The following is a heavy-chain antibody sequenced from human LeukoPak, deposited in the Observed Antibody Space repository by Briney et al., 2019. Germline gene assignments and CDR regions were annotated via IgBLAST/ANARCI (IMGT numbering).Heavy chain of an antibody. Sequence: GGSLRLSCEGSGFTFRSHWMSWVRQAPGKGLEWVANIHQYGGEKYYVDSVRGRFSISRDNAKNSLYLEMNSLRAEDTAVYYCARLVEMANWGQGTLVTVSS. V-gene: IGHV3-7*01. D-gene: IGHD5-24*01. J-gene: IGHJ4*02. CDR1: GFTFRSHW. CDR3: ARLVEMAN. CDR2: IHQYGGEK.